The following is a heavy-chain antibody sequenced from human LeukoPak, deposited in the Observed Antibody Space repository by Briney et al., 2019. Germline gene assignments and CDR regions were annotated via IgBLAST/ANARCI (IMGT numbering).Heavy chain of an antibody. Sequence: ASVTVSFKASGYTFTSYGISWVRQAPGQGLSWMGWISAYNGNTNYAQKRQGRVTMTTDTSTSTAYMELRSLRSDDTAVYYCAGSLGYCTSNVCYLKYWGQGTLVTVSS. V-gene: IGHV1-18*01. CDR1: GYTFTSYG. D-gene: IGHD2-8*01. CDR2: ISAYNGNT. CDR3: AGSLGYCTSNVCYLKY. J-gene: IGHJ4*02.